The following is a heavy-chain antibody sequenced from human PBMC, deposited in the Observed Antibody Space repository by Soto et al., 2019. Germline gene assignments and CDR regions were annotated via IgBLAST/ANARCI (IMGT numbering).Heavy chain of an antibody. CDR2: INPSGGST. D-gene: IGHD3-9*01. J-gene: IGHJ4*02. Sequence: ASVKVSCKASGYTFTSFYMHWVRQAPGQGLEWMGIINPSGGSTSYAQKFQGRVTMTGDTSTSTVYMELSSLRSEDTAVYYCARAVLRYFDWLSYAFDYWGQGTLVTVSS. CDR3: ARAVLRYFDWLSYAFDY. V-gene: IGHV1-46*01. CDR1: GYTFTSFY.